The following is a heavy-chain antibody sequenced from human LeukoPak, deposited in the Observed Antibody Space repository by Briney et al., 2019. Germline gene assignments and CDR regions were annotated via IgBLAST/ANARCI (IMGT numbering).Heavy chain of an antibody. CDR2: IYHSERT. V-gene: IGHV4-38-2*01. CDR1: GYSINSGYY. J-gene: IGHJ3*02. D-gene: IGHD2/OR15-2a*01. Sequence: SETLSLTCAVSGYSINSGYYWGWIRQPPGQGLEWIGSIYHSERTYYNPSLKSRVTISVDTSKNQFSLKLSSVTAADTAVYYCASSGIVLGAFDIWGQGTMVTVSS. CDR3: ASSGIVLGAFDI.